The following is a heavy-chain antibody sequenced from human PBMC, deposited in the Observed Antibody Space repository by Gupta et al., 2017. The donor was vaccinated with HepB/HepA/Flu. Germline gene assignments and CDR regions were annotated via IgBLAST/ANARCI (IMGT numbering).Heavy chain of an antibody. CDR1: GGSISSGGYY. V-gene: IGHV4-31*03. Sequence: QVQLQESGPGLVKPSQTLSLTCTVSGGSISSGGYYWSWIRQHPGTGLEWIGYIYYSGSTYYNPSLKSRVTISVDTSKNQFSLKLSSVTAADTAVYYCARNLPPLYCSSTSCYTLGAFDIWGQGTMVTVSS. J-gene: IGHJ3*02. CDR3: ARNLPPLYCSSTSCYTLGAFDI. D-gene: IGHD2-2*02. CDR2: IYYSGST.